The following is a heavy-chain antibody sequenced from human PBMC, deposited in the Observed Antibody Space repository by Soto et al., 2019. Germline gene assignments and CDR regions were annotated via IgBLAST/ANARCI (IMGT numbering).Heavy chain of an antibody. CDR2: IIPIFGTA. D-gene: IGHD6-13*01. V-gene: IGHV1-69*13. CDR3: ARDLTYGYGAAAGKGGNWFDP. J-gene: IGHJ5*02. CDR1: GGTFSSYA. Sequence: SVKVSCKASGGTFSSYAISWVRQAPGQGLEWMGGIIPIFGTANYAQKFQGRVTITADESTSTAYMELSSLRSEDTAVYYCARDLTYGYGAAAGKGGNWFDPWGQGTLVTVSS.